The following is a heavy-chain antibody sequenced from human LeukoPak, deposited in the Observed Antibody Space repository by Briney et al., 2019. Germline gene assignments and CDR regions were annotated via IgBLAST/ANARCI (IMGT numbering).Heavy chain of an antibody. D-gene: IGHD6-13*01. CDR2: IYYSGST. J-gene: IGHJ6*02. Sequence: SGTLSLTCTVSGGSISSYYWSWIRQPPGKGLEWIGYIYYSGSTNYNPSLKSRVTISVGTSKNQFSLKLSSVTAADTAVYYCARRYSSSWYSTYYYYGMDVWGQGTTVTVSS. CDR1: GGSISSYY. CDR3: ARRYSSSWYSTYYYYGMDV. V-gene: IGHV4-59*01.